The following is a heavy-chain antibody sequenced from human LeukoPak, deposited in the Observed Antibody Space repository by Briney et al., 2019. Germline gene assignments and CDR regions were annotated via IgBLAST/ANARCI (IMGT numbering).Heavy chain of an antibody. J-gene: IGHJ4*02. CDR2: ISSSGGDT. CDR3: VKGGVLTYYFGSGSFDPPDY. Sequence: GGSLRLSYAVSGFMFNRAAMSWDRQAPGQGLGWGSGISSSGGDTYFIDSVKGRFTISRDNSRHTIYTQMNSLLSAETTLNICVKGGVLTYYFGSGSFDPPDYWGQGTLVTVSS. CDR1: GFMFNRAA. V-gene: IGHV3-23*01. D-gene: IGHD3-10*01.